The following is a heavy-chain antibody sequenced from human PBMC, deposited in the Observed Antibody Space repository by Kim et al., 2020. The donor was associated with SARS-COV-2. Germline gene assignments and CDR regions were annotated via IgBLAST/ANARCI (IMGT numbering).Heavy chain of an antibody. CDR1: GFTFSNAW. J-gene: IGHJ6*02. CDR3: TTERDIVVVPAAHRPHYDFWSGYYYYYYGMDV. V-gene: IGHV3-15*01. Sequence: GGSLRLSCAASGFTFSNAWMSWVRQAPGKGLEWVGRIKSKTDGGTTDYAAPVKGRFTISRDDSKNTLYLQMNSLKTEDTAVYYCTTERDIVVVPAAHRPHYDFWSGYYYYYYGMDVWGQGTTVTVSS. CDR2: IKSKTDGGTT. D-gene: IGHD2-2*01.